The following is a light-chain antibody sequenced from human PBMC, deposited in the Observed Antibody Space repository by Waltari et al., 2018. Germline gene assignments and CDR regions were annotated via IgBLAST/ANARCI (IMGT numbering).Light chain of an antibody. V-gene: IGLV1-40*01. Sequence: QSVLTQPPSLSGAPGQWVTIPCTGSKSNTGAGHDVHWYQQVSVAPPKLLIFGNGNRPSGVPDRFSGSKSGTSASLAITGLQAEDEGDYYCQSYDNTLPGSVFGGGTKLTVL. CDR3: QSYDNTLPGSV. CDR1: KSNTGAGHD. J-gene: IGLJ3*02. CDR2: GNG.